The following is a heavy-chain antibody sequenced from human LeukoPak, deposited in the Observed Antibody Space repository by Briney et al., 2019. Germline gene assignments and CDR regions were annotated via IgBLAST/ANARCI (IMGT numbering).Heavy chain of an antibody. V-gene: IGHV4-34*01. CDR1: GVSLNGYY. CDR2: INHSGRT. Sequence: SETLSLTCAVSGVSLNGYYWGWIRQTPGKGLEWIGEINHSGRTNYNPSLKSRVTISVDTSKNQFSLKLSSVTAADTAVYYCARRHSGRVAAADVPFDIWGQGTMVTVSS. D-gene: IGHD6-13*01. J-gene: IGHJ3*02. CDR3: ARRHSGRVAAADVPFDI.